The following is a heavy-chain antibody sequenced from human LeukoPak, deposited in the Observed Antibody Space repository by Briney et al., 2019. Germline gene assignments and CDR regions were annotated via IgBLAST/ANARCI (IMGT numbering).Heavy chain of an antibody. J-gene: IGHJ4*02. CDR1: GFTFSSYS. Sequence: GGSLRLSCAASGFTFSSYSMNWVRQAPGKGLEWVSSISRSSAYIYYADSVKGRFTISRDNAKNSLYLQMNSLRAEDTAVYYCARVSSGIWWNFDYWGQGTLVTVSS. CDR3: ARVSSGIWWNFDY. D-gene: IGHD3-10*01. V-gene: IGHV3-21*01. CDR2: ISRSSAYI.